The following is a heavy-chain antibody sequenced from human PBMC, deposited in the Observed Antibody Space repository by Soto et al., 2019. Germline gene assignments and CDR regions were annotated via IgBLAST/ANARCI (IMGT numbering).Heavy chain of an antibody. D-gene: IGHD6-13*01. CDR1: GYTFTTYG. Sequence: ASVKVSCKASGYTFTTYGISWVRQAPGQGLEWMGWISAYNGNTNYAQKFQGRVTMTTDTSTSTAYMELRSLRSDDTAVYYCARPRSSSWFDYYYGMDVWGQGTTVTVSS. CDR2: ISAYNGNT. CDR3: ARPRSSSWFDYYYGMDV. J-gene: IGHJ6*02. V-gene: IGHV1-18*04.